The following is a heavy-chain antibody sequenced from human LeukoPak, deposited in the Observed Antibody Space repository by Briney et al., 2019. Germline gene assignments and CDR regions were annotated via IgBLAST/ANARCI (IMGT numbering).Heavy chain of an antibody. V-gene: IGHV4-34*01. Sequence: SETLSLTCAVYGGSFSGYYWSWIRQPPGKGLEWIGEINHSGSTNYNPSLKSRVTISVDTSKNLFSLKLSSVTAADTAVYYCARGSSSSWYSYFDYWGQGTLVTVSS. J-gene: IGHJ4*02. D-gene: IGHD6-13*01. CDR3: ARGSSSSWYSYFDY. CDR2: INHSGST. CDR1: GGSFSGYY.